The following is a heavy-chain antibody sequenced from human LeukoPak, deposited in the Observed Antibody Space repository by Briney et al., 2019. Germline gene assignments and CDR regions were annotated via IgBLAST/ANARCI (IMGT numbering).Heavy chain of an antibody. D-gene: IGHD1-14*01. V-gene: IGHV3-15*01. CDR2: IKRQTEGWAK. J-gene: IGHJ4*02. Sequence: NPGGSLRLSCAGSGFSFSDAWFNWVRQTPEKGPEWVARIKRQTEGWAKDYAAPVKGRFTISRDDSKSTVYLQMNSLEIEDTAVYFCSRNADHDWWGQGTLVTVSS. CDR1: GFSFSDAW. CDR3: SRNADHDW.